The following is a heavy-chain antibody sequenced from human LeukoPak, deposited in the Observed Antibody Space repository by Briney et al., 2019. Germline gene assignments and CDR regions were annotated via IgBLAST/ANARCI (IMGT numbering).Heavy chain of an antibody. CDR1: GGSISSYY. CDR3: ARQRPYYYDSSGYNRFDY. CDR2: IYTSGST. D-gene: IGHD3-22*01. V-gene: IGHV4-4*07. Sequence: PSETLSLTCTVSGGSISSYYWSWIRQPAGKGLEWIGRIYTSGSTNYNPSLKSRVTMSVDTSKNQFSLKLSSVTAADTAVYHCARQRPYYYDSSGYNRFDYWGQGTLVTVSS. J-gene: IGHJ4*02.